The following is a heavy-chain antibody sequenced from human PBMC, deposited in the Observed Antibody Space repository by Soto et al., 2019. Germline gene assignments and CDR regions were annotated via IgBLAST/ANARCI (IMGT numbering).Heavy chain of an antibody. J-gene: IGHJ4*02. V-gene: IGHV4-39*01. Sequence: QLQESGPGLVKPSGTLFLTCSVSCCSITSDLIYWSWILQPPGKVLEWIGSIHSSGSTYYKPSLKRRVTVSKATSKNQLSRRLTSVTAADTDVYFCARHQGSGWRGDYFDFWGQGTLVSVSS. CDR2: IHSSGST. CDR1: CCSITSDLIY. D-gene: IGHD6-25*01. CDR3: ARHQGSGWRGDYFDF.